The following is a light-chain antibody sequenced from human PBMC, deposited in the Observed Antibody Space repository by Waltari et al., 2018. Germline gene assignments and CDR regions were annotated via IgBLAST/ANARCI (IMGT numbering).Light chain of an antibody. CDR3: QEYNKWPPQYT. Sequence: EIVLTQSPATLSVSPGETVTLSCRASQSISTNLVWYQQRPGQAPRLIIYGAFTRATCIPVRFSGSASGTEFTLTISSLQSEDFAVYYCQEYNKWPPQYTFGQGTKLEIK. V-gene: IGKV3-15*01. CDR1: QSISTN. CDR2: GAF. J-gene: IGKJ2*01.